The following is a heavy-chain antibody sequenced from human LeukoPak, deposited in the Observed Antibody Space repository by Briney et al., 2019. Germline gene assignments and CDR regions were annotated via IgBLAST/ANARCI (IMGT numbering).Heavy chain of an antibody. Sequence: PGVPLRLSCAASVFTFSSYGMHWVRQAPGKGLEWVAVISYDGSNKYYADSVKGRFTISRDNSKNTLYLQKNSLSAEDTAVYYCAKFGSYYYDSSGYLRADAFDIWGQGTMVTVSS. J-gene: IGHJ3*02. V-gene: IGHV3-30*18. CDR2: ISYDGSNK. CDR1: VFTFSSYG. D-gene: IGHD3-22*01. CDR3: AKFGSYYYDSSGYLRADAFDI.